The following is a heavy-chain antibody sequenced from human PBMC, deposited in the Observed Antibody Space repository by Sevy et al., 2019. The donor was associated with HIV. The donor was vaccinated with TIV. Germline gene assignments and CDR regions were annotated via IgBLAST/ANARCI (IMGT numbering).Heavy chain of an antibody. J-gene: IGHJ6*02. CDR1: GFPFNDHA. V-gene: IGHV3-9*01. D-gene: IGHD2-21*01. CDR3: AKDINRGCDGVNCYSYYYYCYGLDV. CDR2: IGWNSRNI. Sequence: GGSLRLSCAASGFPFNDHAMHWVRQVPGKGLEWVSGIGWNSRNIGYADSVKGRFTISRDNARHFVYLEMNSLRPEDTDFYYCAKDINRGCDGVNCYSYYYYCYGLDVWGQGTTVTVSS.